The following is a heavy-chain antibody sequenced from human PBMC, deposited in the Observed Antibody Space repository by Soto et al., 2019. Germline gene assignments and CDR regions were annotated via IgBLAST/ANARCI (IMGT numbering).Heavy chain of an antibody. D-gene: IGHD1-26*01. J-gene: IGHJ6*02. CDR2: ISGSGNRT. V-gene: IGHV3-23*01. CDR1: GFTLSSYA. Sequence: GGSLRLSCAASGFTLSSYAMSWVRQAPGKGLEWVSAISGSGNRTFHADSVKGRFTISRDNSKNALYLQMNSLRVEDTAVYYCAKEVTSGSYSNYYYGLDVWGQGTTVTVSS. CDR3: AKEVTSGSYSNYYYGLDV.